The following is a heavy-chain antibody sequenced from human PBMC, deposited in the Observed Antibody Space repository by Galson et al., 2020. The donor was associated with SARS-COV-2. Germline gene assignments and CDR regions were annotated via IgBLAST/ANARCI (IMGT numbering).Heavy chain of an antibody. V-gene: IGHV4-59*01. CDR1: GGSLSSYY. J-gene: IGHJ3*02. D-gene: IGHD3-22*01. CDR3: ARVNYYDSSGYYRDAFDI. Sequence: SETLSLTCPVSGGSLSSYYWSWIRQPPGKGLEWIGYIYYSGSTNYNTSLKTRVTISVDTSKNQFSLKLSSVTAADTAVYYCARVNYYDSSGYYRDAFDIWGQGTMVTVSS. CDR2: IYYSGST.